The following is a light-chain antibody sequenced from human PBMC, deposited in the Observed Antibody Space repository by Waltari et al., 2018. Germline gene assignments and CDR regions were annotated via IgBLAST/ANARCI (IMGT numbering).Light chain of an antibody. J-gene: IGKJ2*03. CDR2: AAS. V-gene: IGKV1-NL1*01. CDR3: QQYDDLPYS. CDR1: QGIGNW. Sequence: DIQMTQSPSSLSASVGDKVTITCHASQGIGNWLAWYQQKPGKAPKPLIYAASSLQSGVPSRFSGSGSGTDYTLTISSLQSEDFATYYCQQYDDLPYSFGQGTKVEIK.